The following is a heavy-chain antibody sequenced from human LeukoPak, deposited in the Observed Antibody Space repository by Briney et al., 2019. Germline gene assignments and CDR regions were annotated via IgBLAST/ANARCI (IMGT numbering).Heavy chain of an antibody. D-gene: IGHD2-8*02. CDR3: AKTGGYPNWFGP. Sequence: GGSLRLSCAASGFTFSSYGMHWVRQAPGKGLEWVAFIRYDGSNKYYADSVKGRFTISRDNSKNTLYLQMNSLRAEDTAVYYRAKTGGYPNWFGPWGQGTLVTVSS. J-gene: IGHJ5*02. V-gene: IGHV3-30*02. CDR1: GFTFSSYG. CDR2: IRYDGSNK.